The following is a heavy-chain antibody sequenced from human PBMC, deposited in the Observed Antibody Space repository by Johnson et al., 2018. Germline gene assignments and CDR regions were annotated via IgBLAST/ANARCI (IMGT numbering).Heavy chain of an antibody. CDR1: GGSFSGYY. Sequence: QVELRQGGAGLLKPSETLSLTCAVYGGSFSGYYWSWIRQPPGKGLEWIGEINHSGSTNYNPSLKSRVTISVDTSKNQFSLKLSSVTAADPAVYYGAREGERSSSWPMDVWGKGTTVTVSS. CDR2: INHSGST. J-gene: IGHJ6*03. CDR3: AREGERSSSWPMDV. D-gene: IGHD6-13*01. V-gene: IGHV4-34*01.